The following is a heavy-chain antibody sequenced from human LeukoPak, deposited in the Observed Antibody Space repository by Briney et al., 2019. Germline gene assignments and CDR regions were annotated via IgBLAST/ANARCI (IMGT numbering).Heavy chain of an antibody. CDR1: GYTFTSYY. J-gene: IGHJ4*02. V-gene: IGHV1-46*01. D-gene: IGHD2-15*01. CDR2: INPSGGST. Sequence: ASVKVSCKASGYTFTSYYMHWVRQAPGQGLEWMGIINPSGGSTSYAQKFQGRVTMTRDTSTSTVYMELSSLRSEDTAVYYCARDWGFGDCSGGCFDYWGQGTLVTVSS. CDR3: ARDWGFGDCSGGCFDY.